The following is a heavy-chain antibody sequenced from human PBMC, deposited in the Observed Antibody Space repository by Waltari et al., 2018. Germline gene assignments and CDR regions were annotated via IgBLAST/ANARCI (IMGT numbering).Heavy chain of an antibody. D-gene: IGHD3-22*01. V-gene: IGHV3-53*01. CDR1: GFTVSSNY. Sequence: EVQLVESGGGLIQPAGSLSLSCAASGFTVSSNYIRWVRQAPGKGLEWVSVTYSGGSTYYADSVKGLFTISRDNSKNTLYLQMNSLRAEDTAVYYCARAYDSSGYYGYWGQGTLVTVSS. CDR3: ARAYDSSGYYGY. J-gene: IGHJ4*02. CDR2: TYSGGST.